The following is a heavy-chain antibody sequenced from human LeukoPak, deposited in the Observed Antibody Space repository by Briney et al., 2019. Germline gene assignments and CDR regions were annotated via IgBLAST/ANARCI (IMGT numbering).Heavy chain of an antibody. CDR3: ARLNKNDSGSYRFGKKKRGYMDV. Sequence: SETLSLTCTVSGGSISSFYWSWIRRPAGKGLEWIGHIYITGSTNYNPSLKSRVTISVDTSKNQFSLKLSSVTAADTAVYYCARLNKNDSGSYRFGKKKRGYMDVWGKGTTVTISS. D-gene: IGHD3-10*01. V-gene: IGHV4-4*07. CDR2: IYITGST. J-gene: IGHJ6*03. CDR1: GGSISSFY.